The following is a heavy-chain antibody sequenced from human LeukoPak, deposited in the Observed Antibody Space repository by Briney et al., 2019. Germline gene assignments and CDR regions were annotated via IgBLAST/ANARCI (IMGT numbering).Heavy chain of an antibody. CDR2: IYTSGST. CDR3: ARAGDSSGYYYGPYNWFDP. Sequence: KPSETLSLTCTVSGGSISSYYWSWIRQPAGKGLEWIGRIYTSGSTNYNPSLKSRVTMSVDTSKNQFSLKLSSVTAADTAVYYCARAGDSSGYYYGPYNWFDPWGQGTLVTVSS. V-gene: IGHV4-4*07. J-gene: IGHJ5*02. CDR1: GGSISSYY. D-gene: IGHD3-22*01.